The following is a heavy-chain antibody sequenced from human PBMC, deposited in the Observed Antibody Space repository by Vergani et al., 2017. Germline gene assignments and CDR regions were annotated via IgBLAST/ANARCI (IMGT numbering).Heavy chain of an antibody. Sequence: QVQLQESGPGLVKPSQTLSLTCSVSGDSISSCVYYWNWIRQHPGKGLEGIGYIYSTGSTHHNPSLRRRINMSVDTSKNQFSLKLNSVTAADTAMYYCARMGGYDEGDAFRIGYFDSWGPGILVTVSS. J-gene: IGHJ4*02. CDR1: GDSISSCVYY. D-gene: IGHD3-22*01. V-gene: IGHV4-31*03. CDR3: ARMGGYDEGDAFRIGYFDS. CDR2: IYSTGST.